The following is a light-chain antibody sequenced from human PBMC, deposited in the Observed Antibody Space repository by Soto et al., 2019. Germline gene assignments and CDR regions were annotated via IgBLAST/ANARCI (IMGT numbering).Light chain of an antibody. J-gene: IGKJ2*03. CDR2: AAS. Sequence: DIQMTQSPTSLSASLGDRFTITCRASQNLDNYLNWYQQKPGKAPNLLIYAASRLQSGVPSRFAGSGSGTHFTLTITSLQPEDVGTYFCQQSVSTPIYSFGQGTKVDIK. CDR3: QQSVSTPIYS. CDR1: QNLDNY. V-gene: IGKV1-39*01.